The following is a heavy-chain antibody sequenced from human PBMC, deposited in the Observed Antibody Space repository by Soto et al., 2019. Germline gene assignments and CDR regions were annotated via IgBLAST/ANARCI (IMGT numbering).Heavy chain of an antibody. D-gene: IGHD4-17*01. CDR2: ISAYNGNT. CDR1: GYTFTSYG. J-gene: IGHJ5*02. V-gene: IGHV1-18*01. CDR3: ARRFENLDCGDDWFDP. Sequence: QVQLVQSGAEVKKPGASVKVSCKASGYTFTSYGISWVRQAPGQGLEWMGWISAYNGNTNYAQKLQGRVTMTTDTPRSTAYMELRSLRSDDTAVYYCARRFENLDCGDDWFDPWGQGTLVTVSS.